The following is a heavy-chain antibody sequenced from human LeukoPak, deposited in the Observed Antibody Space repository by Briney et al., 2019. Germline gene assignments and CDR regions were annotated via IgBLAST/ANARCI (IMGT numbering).Heavy chain of an antibody. V-gene: IGHV4-59*01. J-gene: IGHJ4*02. CDR1: GGXISSYY. D-gene: IGHD5-12*01. Sequence: SETLSPTCTVSGGXISSYYCSWIRQPPGKGREWIGYIYYSGSTNYNPSLKSRVTISVDTSKNQFSLKLSSVTAADTAVYYCARGRGYDSDYWGQGTLVTVSS. CDR3: ARGRGYDSDY. CDR2: IYYSGST.